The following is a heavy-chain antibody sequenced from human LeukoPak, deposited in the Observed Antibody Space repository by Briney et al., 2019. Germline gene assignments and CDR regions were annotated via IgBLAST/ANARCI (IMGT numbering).Heavy chain of an antibody. J-gene: IGHJ5*02. V-gene: IGHV1-18*01. CDR2: ISAYNGNT. CDR3: ARDQIQLWFGENWFDP. D-gene: IGHD5-18*01. CDR1: GYTFTSYG. Sequence: ASVKVSCKASGYTFTSYGISWVRQAPGQGLEWMGWISAYNGNTNYAQKLQGRVTMTTDTSTSTAYMELSRLRSDDTAVYYCARDQIQLWFGENWFDPWGQGTLVTVSS.